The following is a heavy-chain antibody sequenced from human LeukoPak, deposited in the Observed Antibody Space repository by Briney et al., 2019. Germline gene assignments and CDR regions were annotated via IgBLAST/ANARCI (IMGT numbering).Heavy chain of an antibody. D-gene: IGHD1-26*01. CDR2: ISSSSSYI. Sequence: GGSLRLSCAASGFSFSGYSMNWVRQAPGKGLEWVSSISSSSSYIYYADSVKGRFTISRDNAKNSLYLQMNSLRAEDTAVYYCARDRGSYSLDYWGQGTLVTVSS. CDR3: ARDRGSYSLDY. J-gene: IGHJ4*02. CDR1: GFSFSGYS. V-gene: IGHV3-21*01.